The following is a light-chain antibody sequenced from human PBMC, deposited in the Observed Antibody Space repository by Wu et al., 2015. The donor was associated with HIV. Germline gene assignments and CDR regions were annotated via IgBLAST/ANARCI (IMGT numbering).Light chain of an antibody. CDR1: QSVGTY. V-gene: IGKV3-11*01. J-gene: IGKJ4*01. Sequence: LTQSPATLSLSPGDRATLSCRASQSVGTYLAWYQHKPGQAPRLLIYGASNRATDIPARFSGSGSGTDFILTISGLEPEDLGIYYCQQRRNWPSVTFGGGTKVEI. CDR3: QQRRNWPSVT. CDR2: GAS.